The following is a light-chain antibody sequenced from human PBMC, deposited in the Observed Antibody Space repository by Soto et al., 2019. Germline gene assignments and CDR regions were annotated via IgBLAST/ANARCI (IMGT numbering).Light chain of an antibody. CDR1: QDISNY. Sequence: DIQMTQSPSSLSASVGDRVTITCQASQDISNYLNWYQQKPGKAPKLLIYDASNLETGVTSRFSGRGSGTDFTFTISSLQPEDIATNYCQQYDNRPRYTFGPGTKVDIK. CDR2: DAS. J-gene: IGKJ3*01. V-gene: IGKV1-33*01. CDR3: QQYDNRPRYT.